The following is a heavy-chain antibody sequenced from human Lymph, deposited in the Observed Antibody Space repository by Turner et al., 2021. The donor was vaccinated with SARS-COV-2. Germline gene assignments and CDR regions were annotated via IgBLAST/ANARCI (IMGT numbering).Heavy chain of an antibody. D-gene: IGHD5-18*01. CDR1: GVTVSSNY. CDR2: IYSGGST. V-gene: IGHV3-53*04. CDR3: ARDLDTAGGMDV. Sequence: EVQRVESGGGLVQPGGSLRLACAASGVTVSSNYMSWVRQAPGKGLEWVSVIYSGGSTYSADSVKGRFTISSHNSKNTLFLQMNSLRAEDTAVYYCARDLDTAGGMDVWGQGTTVTVSS. J-gene: IGHJ6*02.